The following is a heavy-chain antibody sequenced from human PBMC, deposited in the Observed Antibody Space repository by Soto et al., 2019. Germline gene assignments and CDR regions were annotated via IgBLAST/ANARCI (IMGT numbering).Heavy chain of an antibody. CDR3: TRDPHALDY. D-gene: IGHD2-8*01. Sequence: GGSLRLSCASSGFTFSGYSMNWVRQAPGKGLEWVSYITSSSSKIYYADSVKGRFTISRDNAKYSLYLQMDSLRAEDTAVYYCTRDPHALDYWGQGTLVTVSS. J-gene: IGHJ4*02. V-gene: IGHV3-48*01. CDR2: ITSSSSKI. CDR1: GFTFSGYS.